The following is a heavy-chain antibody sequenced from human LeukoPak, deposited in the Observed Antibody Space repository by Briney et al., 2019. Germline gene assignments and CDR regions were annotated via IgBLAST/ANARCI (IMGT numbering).Heavy chain of an antibody. CDR2: ISYGGSNK. CDR1: GFTFSSYA. V-gene: IGHV3-30*04. CDR3: ARVFGAGYSDY. D-gene: IGHD4/OR15-4a*01. Sequence: GRSLRLSCAASGFTFSSYAMHWVRQAPGKGLEWVAVISYGGSNKYYADSVKGRFTISRDNSKNTLYLQMNSLRAEDTAVYYCARVFGAGYSDYWAQGPLLTVSS. J-gene: IGHJ4*02.